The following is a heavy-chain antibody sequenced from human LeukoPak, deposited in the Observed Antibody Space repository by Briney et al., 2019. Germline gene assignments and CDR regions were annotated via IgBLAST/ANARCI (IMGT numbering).Heavy chain of an antibody. D-gene: IGHD4-11*01. J-gene: IGHJ4*02. CDR1: GFTFSSYS. V-gene: IGHV3-21*01. CDR2: ISSSSSYI. CDR3: ARDHVDYMGSHYFDY. Sequence: GSLRLSCAASGFTFSSYSMNWVRQAPGKGLEWVSSISSSSSYIYYADSVKGRFTISRDNAKNSLYLQMNSLRAEDTAVYYCARDHVDYMGSHYFDYWGQGTLVTVSS.